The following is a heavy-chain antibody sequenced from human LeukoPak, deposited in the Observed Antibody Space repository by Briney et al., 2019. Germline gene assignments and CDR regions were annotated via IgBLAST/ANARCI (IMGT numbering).Heavy chain of an antibody. D-gene: IGHD3-22*01. CDR2: MNPNSGNT. J-gene: IGHJ4*02. V-gene: IGHV1-18*01. Sequence: ASVKVSCKASGYTFTNYDINWVRQATGQGLEWMGWMNPNSGNTNYAQKLQGRVTMTTDTSTSTAYMELRSLRSDDTAVYYCARSPASGYYDSSGPYTGGYFDYWGQGTPVTVSS. CDR1: GYTFTNYD. CDR3: ARSPASGYYDSSGPYTGGYFDY.